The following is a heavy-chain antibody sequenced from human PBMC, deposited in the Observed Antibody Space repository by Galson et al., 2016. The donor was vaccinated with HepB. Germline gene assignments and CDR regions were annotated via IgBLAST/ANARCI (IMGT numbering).Heavy chain of an antibody. V-gene: IGHV4-39*07. Sequence: ETLSLTCTVSGGSISNSTYYWGWIRQPPGQGLEWIGQIFHSGRVNYTPSLASRVTISVDTSNNHFSLRLTSVTAADTALYYCARQYRGGPSDYWGQGTLVIVSS. CDR3: ARQYRGGPSDY. J-gene: IGHJ4*02. CDR1: GGSISNSTYY. D-gene: IGHD5-12*01. CDR2: IFHSGRV.